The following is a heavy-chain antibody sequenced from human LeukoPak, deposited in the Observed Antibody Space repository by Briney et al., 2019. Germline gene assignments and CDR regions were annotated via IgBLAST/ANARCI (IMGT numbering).Heavy chain of an antibody. CDR3: ARGGKATVVTM. D-gene: IGHD4-23*01. V-gene: IGHV4-4*07. Sequence: SETLSLTCTVSGGSINSYYWSWIRQPAGEGLEWIGRIYSSGSTNYNPSLKSRVSMSVDTSKNQFSLKLTSVTAADTAVYYCARGGKATVVTMWGHGILVTVSS. CDR2: IYSSGST. CDR1: GGSINSYY. J-gene: IGHJ4*01.